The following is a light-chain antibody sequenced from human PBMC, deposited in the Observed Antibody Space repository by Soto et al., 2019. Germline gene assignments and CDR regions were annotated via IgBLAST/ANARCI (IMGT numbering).Light chain of an antibody. CDR1: QSVSSY. Sequence: EIVLTQSPATLSLSPGERATLSCRASQSVSSYLAWYQQKPGQAPRLLIYDASNRATGIPARFSGSGSGTDVTLTISSLEPEDFAVYYCQQRSKWPRYTFGQGTKLEIK. CDR3: QQRSKWPRYT. CDR2: DAS. V-gene: IGKV3-11*01. J-gene: IGKJ2*01.